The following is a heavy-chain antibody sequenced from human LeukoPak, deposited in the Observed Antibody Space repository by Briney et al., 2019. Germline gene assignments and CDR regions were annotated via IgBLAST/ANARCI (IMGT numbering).Heavy chain of an antibody. V-gene: IGHV1-2*02. CDR1: GYTFTGCY. CDR3: ARAQSILSSNWFDH. J-gene: IGHJ5*02. D-gene: IGHD2-15*01. Sequence: GASVKVSCKASGYTFTGCYMHWVRQAPGQGLEWMGWINPNSGGTNYAQKFQGRVTMTRDTSISTAYMELSRLRSDDTAVYYCARAQSILSSNWFDHWGQGTLVTVSS. CDR2: INPNSGGT.